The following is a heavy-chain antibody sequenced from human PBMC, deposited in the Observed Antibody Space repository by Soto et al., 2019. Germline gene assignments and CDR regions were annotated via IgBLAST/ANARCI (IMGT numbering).Heavy chain of an antibody. CDR3: ARVHKNWFDS. CDR1: GYNFTAFW. CDR2: IDPSDSYT. Sequence: GESLKISCKASGYNFTAFWNHWVRQMPGKGLEWLGKIDPSDSYTNYSPSFEGHVTISTDNSITTAYLQWSSLRASDTALYFCARVHKNWFDSWAQGTMVTVSS. V-gene: IGHV5-10-1*01. J-gene: IGHJ5*01.